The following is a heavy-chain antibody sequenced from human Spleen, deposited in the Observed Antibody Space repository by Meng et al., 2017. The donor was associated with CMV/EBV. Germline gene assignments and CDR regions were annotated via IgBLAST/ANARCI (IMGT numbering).Heavy chain of an antibody. D-gene: IGHD5-12*01. CDR3: ARGHRLRYYYGMDV. V-gene: IGHV4-61*08. CDR1: GGSVSSGDYY. J-gene: IGHJ6*02. CDR2: IYYSVST. Sequence: SETLSLTCTVSGGSVSSGDYYWSWIRQPPGKGLEWIGYIYYSVSTNYNPSLKSRVTISVDTSKNQFSLKLTSVTAADTAVYYCARGHRLRYYYGMDVWGQGTTVTVSS.